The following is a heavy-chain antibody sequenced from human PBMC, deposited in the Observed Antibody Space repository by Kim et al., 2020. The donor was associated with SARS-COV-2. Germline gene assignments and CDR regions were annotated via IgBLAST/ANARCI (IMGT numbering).Heavy chain of an antibody. Sequence: GESLKISCKGSGYSFTSYWIDWVRQMPGKGLEWMGIIYPGDSDTRYSPSFQGQVTISADKSISTAYLQWSSLKASDTAMYYCARGYCSGGSCYSDYGMDVWGQGTTVTVSS. CDR1: GYSFTSYW. J-gene: IGHJ6*02. D-gene: IGHD2-15*01. V-gene: IGHV5-51*01. CDR2: IYPGDSDT. CDR3: ARGYCSGGSCYSDYGMDV.